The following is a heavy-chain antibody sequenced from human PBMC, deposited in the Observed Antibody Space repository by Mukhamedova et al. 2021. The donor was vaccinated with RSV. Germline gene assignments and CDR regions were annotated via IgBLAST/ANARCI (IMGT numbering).Heavy chain of an antibody. D-gene: IGHD3-10*01. Sequence: MGDTAYDQKFQGRVSITWNASISTSYLELTGLTSEDSAVYFCARGLYGPGDCFDYWGQGTQVTVSS. V-gene: IGHV1-8*01. CDR3: ARGLYGPGDCFDY. J-gene: IGHJ4*02. CDR2: MGDT.